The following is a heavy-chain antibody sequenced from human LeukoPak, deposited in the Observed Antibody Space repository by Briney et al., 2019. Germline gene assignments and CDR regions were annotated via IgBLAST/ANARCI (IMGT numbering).Heavy chain of an antibody. CDR2: ISSSSSTI. J-gene: IGHJ4*02. Sequence: GGSLRLSCAASEFTVSSTYITWLRQAPGKGLEWVSYISSSSSTIYYADSVKGRFTISRDNAKNSLYLQMNSLRDEDTAVYYCARSVKLDYWGQGTLVTVSS. CDR1: EFTVSSTY. CDR3: ARSVKLDY. V-gene: IGHV3-48*02.